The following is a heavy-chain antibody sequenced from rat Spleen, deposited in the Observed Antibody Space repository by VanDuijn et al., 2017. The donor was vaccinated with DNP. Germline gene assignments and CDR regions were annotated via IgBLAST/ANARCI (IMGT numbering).Heavy chain of an antibody. V-gene: IGHV5-25*01. J-gene: IGHJ3*01. CDR1: GFTFSYYW. Sequence: EVQLVESGGDLVQPGRSLKVSCVASGFTFSYYWMAWVRQAPTKGLEWVASISPGGGNTYYRDSVKGRFTVSRDNAKSTLYLQMDSLRSEDTATYYCARLHYYDGSYYYDDYFDYWGQGTLVTVSS. CDR3: ARLHYYDGSYYYDDYFDY. CDR2: ISPGGGNT. D-gene: IGHD1-12*02.